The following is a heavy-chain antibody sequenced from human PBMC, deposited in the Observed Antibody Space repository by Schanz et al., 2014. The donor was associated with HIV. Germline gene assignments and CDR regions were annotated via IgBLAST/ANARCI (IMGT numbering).Heavy chain of an antibody. CDR1: GFPFSGFS. J-gene: IGHJ6*02. CDR3: ARSPSYGMDV. V-gene: IGHV3-48*02. Sequence: EVQLVESGGALVQPGGSLRLSCAASGFPFSGFSMNWVRQAPGKGLEWVSYISGGSSTIYYADSVKGRFTISRDNAKNSLSLQMHSLRDDDTAVYYCARSPSYGMDVGGQGTTVTVSS. CDR2: ISGGSSTI.